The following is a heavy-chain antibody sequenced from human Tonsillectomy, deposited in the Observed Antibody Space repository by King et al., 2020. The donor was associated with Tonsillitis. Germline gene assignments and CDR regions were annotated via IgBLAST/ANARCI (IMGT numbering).Heavy chain of an antibody. V-gene: IGHV3-30*02. J-gene: IGHJ4*02. D-gene: IGHD3-16*02. CDR1: GFTFSSYD. CDR3: AQGGGVDIWWDYRVGAFDY. CDR2: IRYDGNYI. Sequence: VQLVESGGGVVQPGGSLRLSCVASGFTFSSYDSHWVRQAPGKGLEWVAFIRYDGNYIYYADSVKGRFAISRDNSKNTLYLQMNSLRIEDTAVYYCAQGGGVDIWWDYRVGAFDYWGQGTLVTVSS.